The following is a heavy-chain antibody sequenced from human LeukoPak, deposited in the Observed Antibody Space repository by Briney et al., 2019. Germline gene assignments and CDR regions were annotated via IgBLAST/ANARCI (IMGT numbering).Heavy chain of an antibody. J-gene: IGHJ4*02. CDR1: GFTFSSYW. CDR3: AREAIFGVVIIRGGFDY. D-gene: IGHD3-3*01. V-gene: IGHV3-7*03. Sequence: PGGSLRLSCAASGFTFSSYWMSWVRQAPGKGLGWVANIKQDGSEKYYVDSVKGRFTISRDNAKNSPYLQMNSLRSDDTAVYYCAREAIFGVVIIRGGFDYWGQGTLVTVSS. CDR2: IKQDGSEK.